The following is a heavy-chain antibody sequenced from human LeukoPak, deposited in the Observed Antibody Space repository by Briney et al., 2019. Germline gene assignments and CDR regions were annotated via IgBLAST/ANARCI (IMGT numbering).Heavy chain of an antibody. D-gene: IGHD4-17*01. CDR3: ARGSWGYDDYYFDY. V-gene: IGHV1-8*01. J-gene: IGHJ4*02. Sequence: ASVKVSCKASGYTFTSYGINWVRQATGQGLEWMGWMNPNSGNTGYAQKFQGRVTMTRSTSISTAYMELSSLRSEDTAVYYCARGSWGYDDYYFDYWGQGTLVTVSS. CDR1: GYTFTSYG. CDR2: MNPNSGNT.